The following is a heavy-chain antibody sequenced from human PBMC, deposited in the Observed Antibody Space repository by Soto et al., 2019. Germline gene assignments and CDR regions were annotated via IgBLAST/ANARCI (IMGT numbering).Heavy chain of an antibody. CDR1: GFTFSSYS. Sequence: EVQLVESGGGLVKPGGSLRLSCAASGFTFSSYSMNWVRQAPGKGLEWVSSISSSSSYIYYADSVKGRFTISRDNAKNSQYLQMNSLRSEDTAVYYCARNGVAARPHYYYYYGMDVWGPGTTVTVSS. J-gene: IGHJ6*02. CDR2: ISSSSSYI. D-gene: IGHD6-6*01. CDR3: ARNGVAARPHYYYYYGMDV. V-gene: IGHV3-21*01.